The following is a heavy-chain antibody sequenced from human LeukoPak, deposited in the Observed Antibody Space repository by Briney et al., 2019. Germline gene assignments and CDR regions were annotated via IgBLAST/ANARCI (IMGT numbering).Heavy chain of an antibody. J-gene: IGHJ6*03. CDR1: GFTFSSYS. V-gene: IGHV3-48*01. CDR3: AREHYFYHKDG. CDR2: ISNSSSNI. Sequence: PGGSLRLSCAASGFTFSSYSMNCVRQAPGRGGEWVSYISNSSSNIYYAHSERRRYTISRDKAKNSLYLQKNSLRAEDTAVYYCAREHYFYHKDGWGEGTTVTVSS.